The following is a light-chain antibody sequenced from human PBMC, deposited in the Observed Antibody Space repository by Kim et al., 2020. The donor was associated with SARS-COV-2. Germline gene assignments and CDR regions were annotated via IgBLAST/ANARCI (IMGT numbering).Light chain of an antibody. V-gene: IGKV3-11*01. CDR2: DAS. J-gene: IGKJ4*01. CDR3: QQRSNWPPLT. Sequence: WSPGERATLSCRASQSVSSYFAWYQQKPGQAPRLLIYDASNRATGIPARFSGSGSGTDFNLTISSLEPEDFAVYYCQQRSNWPPLTFGGGTKLEI. CDR1: QSVSSY.